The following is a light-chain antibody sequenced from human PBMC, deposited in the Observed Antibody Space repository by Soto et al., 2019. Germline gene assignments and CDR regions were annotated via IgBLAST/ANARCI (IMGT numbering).Light chain of an antibody. CDR3: AAWDDSLNGLV. CDR2: FSD. V-gene: IGLV1-44*01. CDR1: SSNIGKFP. J-gene: IGLJ3*02. Sequence: QSELTQPPSASGTPGQRVTISCSGSSSNIGKFPVNWYQQVPRTAPKPLIYFSDQRPSGVPDRFSGFKSGTSASLVITGLQSEDEADYYCAAWDDSLNGLVFGGGTQLTVL.